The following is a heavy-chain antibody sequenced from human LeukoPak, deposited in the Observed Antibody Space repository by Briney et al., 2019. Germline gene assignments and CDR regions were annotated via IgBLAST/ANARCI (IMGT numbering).Heavy chain of an antibody. Sequence: GASVKVSCKASGYTFTNYGIDWVRQAPGQGLEWMGWISGYNGNTNYAQKLQGRVTMTTDTSTTTAYMELWSLRSDDTAVYYCARSTYYYDSSGYCDYWGQGTLVTVSS. CDR3: ARSTYYYDSSGYCDY. V-gene: IGHV1-18*01. D-gene: IGHD3-22*01. J-gene: IGHJ4*02. CDR2: ISGYNGNT. CDR1: GYTFTNYG.